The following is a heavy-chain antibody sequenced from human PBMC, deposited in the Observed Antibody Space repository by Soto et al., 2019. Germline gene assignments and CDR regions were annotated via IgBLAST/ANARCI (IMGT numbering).Heavy chain of an antibody. J-gene: IGHJ4*02. V-gene: IGHV1-18*01. CDR1: CYTFSSFG. CDR3: ARDGIAARPTPDY. Sequence: GSPVKGSCKGSCYTFSSFGINWVGQAPGQGLEWMGWISGYNGNKMYAQKVQGRVTMTTDTSTSTVYMELRSLRSDDTALYYCARDGIAARPTPDYWGQGTLVTVSS. CDR2: ISGYNGNK. D-gene: IGHD6-6*01.